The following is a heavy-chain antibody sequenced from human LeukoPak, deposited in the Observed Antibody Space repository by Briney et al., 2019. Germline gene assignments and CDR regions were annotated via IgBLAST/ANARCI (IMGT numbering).Heavy chain of an antibody. D-gene: IGHD1-7*01. CDR3: ARVRYNWNYFGPDYYFDY. J-gene: IGHJ4*02. V-gene: IGHV1-69*05. CDR1: GYTFTSYG. Sequence: GASVKVSCKASGYTFTSYGISWVRQAPGQGLEWMGGIIPIFGTANYAQKFQGRVTITTDESTSTAYMELSSLRSEDTAVYYCARVRYNWNYFGPDYYFDYWGQGTLVTVSS. CDR2: IIPIFGTA.